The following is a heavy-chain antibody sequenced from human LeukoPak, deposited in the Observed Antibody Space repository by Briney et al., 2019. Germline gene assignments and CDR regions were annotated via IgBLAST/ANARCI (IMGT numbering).Heavy chain of an antibody. CDR1: GFTFRNYA. J-gene: IGHJ4*02. CDR2: ITGNGISA. V-gene: IGHV3-23*01. Sequence: GGSLRLSCAASGFTFRNYAMTWVRQAPGKGLEWVSAITGNGISAYYADSVKGRFTISRDNPKNTLYLQMHSLRAEDTAIYHCAKVTGGDMITYGGLDYWGQGTLVTVSS. D-gene: IGHD3-16*01. CDR3: AKVTGGDMITYGGLDY.